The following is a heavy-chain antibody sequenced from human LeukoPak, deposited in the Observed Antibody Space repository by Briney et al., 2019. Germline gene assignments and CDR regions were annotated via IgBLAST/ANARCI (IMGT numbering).Heavy chain of an antibody. V-gene: IGHV1-3*01. CDR1: GYTFTSYA. D-gene: IGHD1-14*01. CDR3: AKAFGSRKAFDI. CDR2: INAGNGNT. J-gene: IGHJ3*02. Sequence: ASVKVSCKASGYTFTSYAIHWVRQAPGQRLEWMGWINAGNGNTKYSQKFQGRVTITRVTSASTAYMELSSLRSEDTAVYYCAKAFGSRKAFDIWGQGTMVTVSS.